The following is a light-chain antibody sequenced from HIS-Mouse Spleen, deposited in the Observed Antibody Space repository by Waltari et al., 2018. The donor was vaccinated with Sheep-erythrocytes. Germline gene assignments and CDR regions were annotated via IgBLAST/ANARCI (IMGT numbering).Light chain of an antibody. Sequence: DIQMTQSPSTLSASVGDRVTITCRASQSISSWLAWYQQKPGKAPKLLIYKASSLESGVPSRFSGSGSGTEFTLTISSLQPDDFATYYCQQYNSYSHTLGGGTKVEIK. CDR1: QSISSW. CDR3: QQYNSYSHT. V-gene: IGKV1-5*03. J-gene: IGKJ4*01. CDR2: KAS.